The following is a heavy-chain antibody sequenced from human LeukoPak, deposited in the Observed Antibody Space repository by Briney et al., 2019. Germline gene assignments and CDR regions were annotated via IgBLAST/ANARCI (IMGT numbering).Heavy chain of an antibody. Sequence: GGSLRLSCAASGFTFVSYAMTWVRQAPGKGLEWVSAINGGGDTTYYADSVKGRFTISRDKSKNTMYLQMNSLRAEDTALYYCAKALDTYGYMRFDFWGKGTTVTVSS. D-gene: IGHD5-18*01. CDR2: INGGGDTT. J-gene: IGHJ6*04. CDR1: GFTFVSYA. CDR3: AKALDTYGYMRFDF. V-gene: IGHV3-23*01.